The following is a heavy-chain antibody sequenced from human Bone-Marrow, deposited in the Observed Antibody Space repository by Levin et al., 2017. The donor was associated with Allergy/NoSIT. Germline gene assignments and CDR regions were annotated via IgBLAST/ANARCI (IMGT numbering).Heavy chain of an antibody. CDR3: ARDWGYYYGSGSYYVPLY. V-gene: IGHV3-30-3*01. CDR2: ISYDGSNK. J-gene: IGHJ4*02. CDR1: GFTFSSYA. Sequence: GGSLRLSCAASGFTFSSYAMHWVRQAPGKGLEWVAVISYDGSNKYYADSVKGRFTISRDNSKNTLYLQMNSLRAEDTAVYYCARDWGYYYGSGSYYVPLYWGQGTLVTVSS. D-gene: IGHD3-10*01.